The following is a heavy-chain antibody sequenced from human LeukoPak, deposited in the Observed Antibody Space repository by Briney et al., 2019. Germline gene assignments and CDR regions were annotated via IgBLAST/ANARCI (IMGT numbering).Heavy chain of an antibody. CDR3: ARRTGRYSSSWPEGY. V-gene: IGHV4-4*02. J-gene: IGHJ4*02. Sequence: SGTLSLTCAVSGGSISSSNWWSWVRQPPGKGLEWIGEIYHSGSTNYNPSLKSRVTISVDTSKNQFSLKLSSVTAADTAVYYCARRTGRYSSSWPEGYWGQGTLVTVSS. D-gene: IGHD6-13*01. CDR1: GGSISSSNW. CDR2: IYHSGST.